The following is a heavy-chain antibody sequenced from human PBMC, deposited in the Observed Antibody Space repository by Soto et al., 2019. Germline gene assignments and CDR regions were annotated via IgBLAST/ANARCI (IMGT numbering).Heavy chain of an antibody. D-gene: IGHD6-13*01. J-gene: IGHJ6*02. CDR3: ARDRSSSWYSYYYGMDV. CDR1: GYTFTSYA. CDR2: INAGNGNT. V-gene: IGHV1-3*01. Sequence: ASVKVSCKASGYTFTSYAMHWVRQAPGQRLEWMGWINAGNGNTKYSQKFQGRVTITRDTSASTAYMELSSLRSEDTAVYYCARDRSSSWYSYYYGMDVWGQGTTVTVYS.